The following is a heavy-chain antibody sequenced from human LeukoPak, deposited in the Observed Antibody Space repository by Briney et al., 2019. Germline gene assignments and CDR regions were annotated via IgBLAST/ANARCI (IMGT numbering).Heavy chain of an antibody. CDR1: GYTFTGYY. CDR2: INPNSGGT. D-gene: IGHD3-3*01. V-gene: IGHV1-2*02. J-gene: IGHJ6*03. CDR3: AREVRFNYYYYYMDV. Sequence: GASVKVSCKASGYTFTGYYMHWVRQAPGQGLEWMGWINPNSGGTNYAQKFQGRVTMTRDTSISTAYMELSRLRSDDTAVYYCAREVRFNYYYYYMDVWGKGTTVTVSS.